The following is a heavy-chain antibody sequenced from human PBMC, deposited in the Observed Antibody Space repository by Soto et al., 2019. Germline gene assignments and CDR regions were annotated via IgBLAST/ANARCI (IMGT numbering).Heavy chain of an antibody. CDR3: AKKWSQSAAAAPGYFDY. J-gene: IGHJ4*02. Sequence: EVQLLESGGGLVQPGGSLRLSCAASGFTFSSYAMSWVRQAPGKGLEWVSAISGSGGSTYYADSVKGRFTISRDNSKNTPYLQMNILRAEDTAVYYCAKKWSQSAAAAPGYFDYWGQGTLVTVSS. V-gene: IGHV3-23*01. CDR1: GFTFSSYA. D-gene: IGHD6-13*01. CDR2: ISGSGGST.